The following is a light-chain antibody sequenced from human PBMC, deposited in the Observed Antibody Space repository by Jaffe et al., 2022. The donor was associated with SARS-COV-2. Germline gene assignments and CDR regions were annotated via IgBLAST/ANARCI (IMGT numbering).Light chain of an antibody. Sequence: DIQVTQSPSSLSASVGDRVTITCRASQSLDTWLAWYQQKPGKPPRLLIYKTSTLQSRVPLRFSGSGSGTEFTLTISSLQPDDFATYYCQQYNSYLGTFGQGTKVDVK. CDR3: QQYNSYLGT. CDR2: KTS. CDR1: QSLDTW. V-gene: IGKV1-5*03. J-gene: IGKJ1*01.